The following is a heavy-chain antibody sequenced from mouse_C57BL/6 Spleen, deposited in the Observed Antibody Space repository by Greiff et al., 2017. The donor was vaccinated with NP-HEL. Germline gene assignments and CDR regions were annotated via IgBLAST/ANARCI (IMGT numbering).Heavy chain of an antibody. J-gene: IGHJ3*01. CDR2: IHPNSGST. Sequence: QVQLQQSGAELVKPGASVKLSCKASGYTFTSYWMHWVTQRPGQGLEWIGMIHPNSGSTNYNEKFKSKATLTVDKSSSTAYMQLSSLTSEDSAVYYCARGTAQATSFAYWGQGTLVTVSA. CDR3: ARGTAQATSFAY. CDR1: GYTFTSYW. D-gene: IGHD3-2*02. V-gene: IGHV1-64*01.